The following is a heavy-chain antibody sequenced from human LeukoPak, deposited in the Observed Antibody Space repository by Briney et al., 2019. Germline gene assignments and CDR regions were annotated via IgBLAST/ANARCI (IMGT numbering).Heavy chain of an antibody. J-gene: IGHJ6*02. D-gene: IGHD6-13*01. CDR3: ARVTYTGYSIYGMDV. Sequence: SETLSLTCTVSGGSISSYYWSWIRQPPGKGLEWIGYIYYSGSTNYNPSLKSRVTISVDTSKNQFSLKLGSVTAADTAVYYCARVTYTGYSIYGMDVWGQGTTVTVSS. CDR2: IYYSGST. CDR1: GGSISSYY. V-gene: IGHV4-59*01.